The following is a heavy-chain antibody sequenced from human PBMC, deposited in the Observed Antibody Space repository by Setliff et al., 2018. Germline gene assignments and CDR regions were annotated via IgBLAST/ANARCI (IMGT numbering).Heavy chain of an antibody. D-gene: IGHD6-6*01. CDR3: ARHVLGYSSSYNWFDP. CDR2: INHSGST. J-gene: IGHJ5*02. V-gene: IGHV4-34*01. CDR1: GGPFSSHY. Sequence: SETLSLTCAVYGGPFSSHYWSWIRQPPGKGLEWIGEINHSGSTNYNPSLKSRVTISVDTSKNQFSLKLSSVTAADTAVYYCARHVLGYSSSYNWFDPWGQGTQVTVSS.